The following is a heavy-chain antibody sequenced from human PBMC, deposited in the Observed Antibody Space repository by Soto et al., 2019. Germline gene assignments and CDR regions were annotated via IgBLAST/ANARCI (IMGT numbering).Heavy chain of an antibody. CDR1: GGSFSGYY. CDR3: ARRYDFWSGYYYYYYYGMDV. J-gene: IGHJ6*02. V-gene: IGHV4-34*01. D-gene: IGHD3-3*01. Sequence: SATLSPTCAVYGGSFSGYYWSWIRQPPLKVLEWIGEINHSGSTNYNPSLKSRVTISVDTSKNQFSLKLSSVTAADTAVYYCARRYDFWSGYYYYYYYGMDVWGQGTTVT. CDR2: INHSGST.